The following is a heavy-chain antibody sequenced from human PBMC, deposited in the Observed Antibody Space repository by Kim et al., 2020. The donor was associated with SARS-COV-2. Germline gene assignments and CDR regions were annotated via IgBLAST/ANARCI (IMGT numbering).Heavy chain of an antibody. Sequence: RFTISRDNAKNSLYLQMNSLRDEDTAVYYCARASGYSYGYAYYYYYGMDVWGQGTTVTVSS. D-gene: IGHD5-18*01. V-gene: IGHV3-48*02. CDR3: ARASGYSYGYAYYYYYGMDV. J-gene: IGHJ6*02.